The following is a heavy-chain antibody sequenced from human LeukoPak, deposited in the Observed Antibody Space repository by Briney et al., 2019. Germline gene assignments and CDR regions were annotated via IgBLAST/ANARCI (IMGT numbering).Heavy chain of an antibody. CDR1: GFTFSDYY. CDR3: ARDPTGIVGAMPAFDI. Sequence: KAGGSLRLSCAASGFTFSDYYMSWIRQAPGKGLEWVSYISSSGSTIYYADSVKGRFTISRDNAKNSLYLQMNSLRAEDTAVYYCARDPTGIVGAMPAFDIWGQGTMVTVSS. D-gene: IGHD1-26*01. J-gene: IGHJ3*02. CDR2: ISSSGSTI. V-gene: IGHV3-11*01.